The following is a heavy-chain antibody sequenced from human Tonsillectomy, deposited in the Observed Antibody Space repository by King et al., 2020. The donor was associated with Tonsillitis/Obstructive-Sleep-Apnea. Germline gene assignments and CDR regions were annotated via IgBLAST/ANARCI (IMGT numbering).Heavy chain of an antibody. Sequence: VQLVESGGGLVQPGRSLRLSCEASGFTFDDYAMDWVRQAPGKGLEWVSGISWNSGSIGYADSVKGRFTISRDNAKNSLYLQMNSLRAEDTALYYCVTVTTMAGDYAFDIWGQGTMVTVSS. J-gene: IGHJ3*02. CDR3: VTVTTMAGDYAFDI. D-gene: IGHD4-23*01. CDR1: GFTFDDYA. V-gene: IGHV3-9*01. CDR2: ISWNSGSI.